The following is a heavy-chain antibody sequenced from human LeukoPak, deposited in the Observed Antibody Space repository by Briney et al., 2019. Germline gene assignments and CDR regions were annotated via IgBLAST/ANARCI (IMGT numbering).Heavy chain of an antibody. J-gene: IGHJ6*03. V-gene: IGHV4-59*01. Sequence: SETLSLTCTVSGGSISSYYWSWIRQPPGKGLEWIGYIYYSGSTNYNPSLKSRVTISVDTSKNQFSLKLSSVTAADTAVYYCARGMMGATTKYYYMDVWGKGTTVTVSS. CDR2: IYYSGST. D-gene: IGHD1-26*01. CDR3: ARGMMGATTKYYYMDV. CDR1: GGSISSYY.